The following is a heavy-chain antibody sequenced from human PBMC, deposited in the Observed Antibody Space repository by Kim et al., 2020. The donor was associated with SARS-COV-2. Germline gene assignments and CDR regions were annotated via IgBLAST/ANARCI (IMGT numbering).Heavy chain of an antibody. D-gene: IGHD3-10*01. Sequence: GGSLRLSCAASGFTFSSYWMHWVRQAPGKGLVWVSRINSAGSSTSSAYSVNGRFTTCRDNAKNTLYLKMNSLRADATAVYYCAREEAWFGYYYGMGMWG. CDR3: AREEAWFGYYYGMGM. J-gene: IGHJ6*02. CDR1: GFTFSSYW. CDR2: INSAGSST. V-gene: IGHV3-74*01.